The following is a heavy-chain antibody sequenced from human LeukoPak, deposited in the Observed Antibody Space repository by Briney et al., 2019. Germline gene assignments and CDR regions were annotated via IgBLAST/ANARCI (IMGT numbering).Heavy chain of an antibody. Sequence: GGSLRLSCTASGLTLSSYEMTWIRQAPGKGLEWVGFIRSKAYGGTTEYAASVKGRFTISRDDSKSIAYLQMNSLKTEDTAVYYCTRAGGRWELQTQYYFDYWGQGTLVTVSS. J-gene: IGHJ4*02. CDR1: GLTLSSYE. V-gene: IGHV3-49*03. CDR2: IRSKAYGGTT. D-gene: IGHD1-26*01. CDR3: TRAGGRWELQTQYYFDY.